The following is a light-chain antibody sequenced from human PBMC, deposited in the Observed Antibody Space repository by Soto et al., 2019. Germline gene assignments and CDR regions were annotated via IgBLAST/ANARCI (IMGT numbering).Light chain of an antibody. CDR3: QQRSNS. CDR1: QSVSRS. V-gene: IGKV3-11*01. CDR2: DAS. Sequence: EIVLTQSPATLSLSPGDRATLSCRASQSVSRSLTWYQQKPGQAPRLLIYDASTRATGIPPRFSGSGSGTDFTLTISSLEPEDFAVYYCQQRSNSFGGGTKVDIK. J-gene: IGKJ4*01.